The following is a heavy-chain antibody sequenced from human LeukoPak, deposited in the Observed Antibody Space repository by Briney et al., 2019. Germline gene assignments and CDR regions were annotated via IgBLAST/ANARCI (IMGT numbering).Heavy chain of an antibody. D-gene: IGHD1-20*01. CDR2: ISGSVSST. Sequence: GRSLRLSCPASGFTFSTYSMTLVRQAPGQGLEWVSSISGSVSSTYYADSVKGRFTISRDNSKNSLYPQMNSLRDEDTALYYCAKVAYNWISYGPFDYWGQGTLVTVSS. CDR3: AKVAYNWISYGPFDY. J-gene: IGHJ4*02. V-gene: IGHV3-23*01. CDR1: GFTFSTYS.